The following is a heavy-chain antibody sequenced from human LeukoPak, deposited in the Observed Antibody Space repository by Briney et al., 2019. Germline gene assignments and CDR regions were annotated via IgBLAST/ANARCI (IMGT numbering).Heavy chain of an antibody. CDR3: ARVIFGVVIPLANYYCYMDV. V-gene: IGHV4-59*01. CDR1: GGSISSYY. Sequence: NPSETLSLTCTVSGGSISSYYWSWIRQPPGKGLEWIGYIYYSGSTNYNPSLKSRVTISVDTSKNQFSLKLSSVTAADTAVYYCARVIFGVVIPLANYYCYMDVWGKGTTVTVSS. CDR2: IYYSGST. D-gene: IGHD3-3*02. J-gene: IGHJ6*03.